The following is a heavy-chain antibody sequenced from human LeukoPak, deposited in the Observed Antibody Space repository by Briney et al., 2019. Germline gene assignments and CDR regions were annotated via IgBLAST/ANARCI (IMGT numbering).Heavy chain of an antibody. CDR3: AKDRGYCSSTSCSDDDY. V-gene: IGHV3-23*01. Sequence: GGSLRLSCAASGFTFSSYALSWVRQAPGKGLEWVSAISGSGGSTYHADSVKGRFTISRDNSKSTLYLQMNSLRVEDTAVYYRAKDRGYCSSTSCSDDDYWGQGTLVTVSS. CDR2: ISGSGGST. D-gene: IGHD2-2*01. J-gene: IGHJ4*02. CDR1: GFTFSSYA.